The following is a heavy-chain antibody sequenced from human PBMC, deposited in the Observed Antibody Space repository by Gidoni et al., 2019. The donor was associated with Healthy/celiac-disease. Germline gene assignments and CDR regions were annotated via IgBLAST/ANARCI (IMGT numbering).Heavy chain of an antibody. CDR3: ARVPREGGYAY. Sequence: QLQLQESGPGLVKPSETLSLTCTVYGGSISSSSYYWGWIRQPPGKGLEWIGSIYYSGSTYYNPSLKSRVTISVDTSKNQFSLKLSSVTAADTAVYYCARVPREGGYAYWGQGTLVTVSS. CDR1: GGSISSSSYY. V-gene: IGHV4-39*07. D-gene: IGHD1-1*01. CDR2: IYYSGST. J-gene: IGHJ4*02.